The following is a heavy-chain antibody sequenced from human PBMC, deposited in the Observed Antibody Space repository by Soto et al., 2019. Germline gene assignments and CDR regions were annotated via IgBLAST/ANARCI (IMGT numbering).Heavy chain of an antibody. D-gene: IGHD2-2*01. Sequence: GGSLRLSCAASGFTFSSYSMNWVRQAPGKGLEWVSYISSSSSTIYYADSVKGRFTISRDNAKNSLYLQMNSLRDEDTAVYYCARGPCSSTSCYYGMDVWGQGTTVTVSS. V-gene: IGHV3-48*02. CDR3: ARGPCSSTSCYYGMDV. CDR2: ISSSSSTI. J-gene: IGHJ6*02. CDR1: GFTFSSYS.